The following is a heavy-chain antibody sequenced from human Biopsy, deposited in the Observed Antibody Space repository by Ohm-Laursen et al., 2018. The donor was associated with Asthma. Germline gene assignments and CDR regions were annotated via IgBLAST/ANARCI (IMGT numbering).Heavy chain of an antibody. D-gene: IGHD3-3*02. Sequence: SLRLSCSASGFTFGDYWLSGVRQVPGKGLEGVANIKHDGSEKNHVDSLKGRFTISRDNAKNSLYLQMNSLRAEDTAVYYCARTFHFWSPYHAEHYQLWGQGTLVTVSS. CDR2: IKHDGSEK. CDR1: GFTFGDYW. V-gene: IGHV3-7*01. J-gene: IGHJ1*01. CDR3: ARTFHFWSPYHAEHYQL.